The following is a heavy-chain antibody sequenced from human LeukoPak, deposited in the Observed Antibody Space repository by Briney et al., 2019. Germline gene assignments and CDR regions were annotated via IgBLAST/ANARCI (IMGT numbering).Heavy chain of an antibody. Sequence: GGSLRLSCAASGFTFSDYVMHWVRQAPGKGLEWVAVISYDGSNKYYADSVKGRFTISRDNSKNTLHLQMYSLRAEDTALYYCAKDKCSGVNCYKLDYWGQGTLVTVSS. CDR3: AKDKCSGVNCYKLDY. V-gene: IGHV3-30*18. CDR2: ISYDGSNK. D-gene: IGHD2-15*01. CDR1: GFTFSDYV. J-gene: IGHJ4*02.